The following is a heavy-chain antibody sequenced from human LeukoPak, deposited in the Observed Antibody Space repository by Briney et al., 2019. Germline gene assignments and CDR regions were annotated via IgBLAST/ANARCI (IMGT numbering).Heavy chain of an antibody. Sequence: GGSLRLSCAASEFTFSSYAMSWVRQAPGKGLEWVSAISGSGGSTYYADSVKGRFTISGDNSKNTLYLQMNSLRAEDTAVYYCAKDTDILTGYVSYFDYWGQGTLVTVSS. CDR2: ISGSGGST. J-gene: IGHJ4*02. D-gene: IGHD3-9*01. CDR1: EFTFSSYA. CDR3: AKDTDILTGYVSYFDY. V-gene: IGHV3-23*01.